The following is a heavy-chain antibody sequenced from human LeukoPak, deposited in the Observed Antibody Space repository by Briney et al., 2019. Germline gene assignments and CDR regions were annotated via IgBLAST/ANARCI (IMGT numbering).Heavy chain of an antibody. Sequence: PGGSLRLSCAASGFTFSSYAMSWVRQAPGKGLEWVANIKQDGSEKYYVDSVKGRFTISRDNAKNSLYLQMNSLRAEDTAVYYCAREGNYYDSSGYYGYWGQGTLVTVSS. CDR3: AREGNYYDSSGYYGY. J-gene: IGHJ4*02. CDR1: GFTFSSYA. V-gene: IGHV3-7*01. CDR2: IKQDGSEK. D-gene: IGHD3-22*01.